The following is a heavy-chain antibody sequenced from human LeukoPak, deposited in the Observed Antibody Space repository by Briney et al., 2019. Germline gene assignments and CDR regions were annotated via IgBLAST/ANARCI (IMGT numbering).Heavy chain of an antibody. J-gene: IGHJ6*03. V-gene: IGHV4-34*01. CDR2: INHSGST. D-gene: IGHD3-10*01. CDR1: GGSFSGYY. CDR3: ARIGRRGYSSGSYYNRAPYYYYYMDV. Sequence: KASETLSLTCAVYGGSFSGYYWSWIRQPPGKGLEWIGEINHSGSTNYNPSLKSRVTISVDTSKNQFSLKLSSVTAADTAVYYCARIGRRGYSSGSYYNRAPYYYYYMDVWGKGTTVTISS.